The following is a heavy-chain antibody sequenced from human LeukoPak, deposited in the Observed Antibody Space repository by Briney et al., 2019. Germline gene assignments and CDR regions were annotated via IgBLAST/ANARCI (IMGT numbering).Heavy chain of an antibody. CDR1: GGSFSGYY. CDR3: ARAGIITIFGVVTHYGMDV. D-gene: IGHD3-3*01. Sequence: SETLSLTCAVYGGSFSGYYWSWIRQPPGKGLEWNGEINHSGSTNYNPSLKSRVTISVDTSKNQFSLKLSSVTAADTAVYYWARAGIITIFGVVTHYGMDVWGQGTTVTVSS. CDR2: INHSGST. J-gene: IGHJ6*02. V-gene: IGHV4-34*01.